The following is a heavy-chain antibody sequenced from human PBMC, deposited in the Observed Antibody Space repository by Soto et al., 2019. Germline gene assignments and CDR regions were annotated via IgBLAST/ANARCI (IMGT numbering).Heavy chain of an antibody. CDR1: GFTFSSYA. J-gene: IGHJ4*02. V-gene: IGHV3-23*01. CDR3: AKDPGQWLIHDYYFDY. D-gene: IGHD6-19*01. CDR2: ISGSGGST. Sequence: PGGSLRLSCAASGFTFSSYAMSWVRQAPGKGLEWVSAISGSGGSTYYADSVKGRFTISRDNSKNTLYLQMNSLRAEDTAVYYCAKDPGQWLIHDYYFDYWGQGTLVTVSS.